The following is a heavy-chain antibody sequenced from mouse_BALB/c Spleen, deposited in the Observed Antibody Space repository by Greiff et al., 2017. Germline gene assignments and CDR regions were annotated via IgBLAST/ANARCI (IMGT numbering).Heavy chain of an antibody. J-gene: IGHJ4*01. D-gene: IGHD1-1*01. CDR2: INPSNGRT. V-gene: IGHV1S81*02. Sequence: VQLQQPGAELVKPGASVKLSCKASGYTFTSYWMHWVKQRPGQGLEWIGEINPSNGRTNYNEKFKSKATLTVDKSSSTAYMQLSSLTSEDSAVYYCARGVSYYGSNYAMDYWGQGTSVTVSS. CDR3: ARGVSYYGSNYAMDY. CDR1: GYTFTSYW.